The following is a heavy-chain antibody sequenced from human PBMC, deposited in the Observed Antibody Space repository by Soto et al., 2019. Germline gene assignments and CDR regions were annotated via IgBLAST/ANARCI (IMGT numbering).Heavy chain of an antibody. CDR1: GDSVSSNSAA. V-gene: IGHV6-1*01. J-gene: IGHJ3*02. CDR3: ARQDSSSWTDAFDI. D-gene: IGHD6-13*01. Sequence: SQTLSLTCVISGDSVSSNSAAWNWIRQSPSRGLEWLGRTYYRSKWYNDYAVSVKSRITINPDTSKNRFSLQLNSVTAADTAVYYCARQDSSSWTDAFDIWGQGTMVTV. CDR2: TYYRSKWYN.